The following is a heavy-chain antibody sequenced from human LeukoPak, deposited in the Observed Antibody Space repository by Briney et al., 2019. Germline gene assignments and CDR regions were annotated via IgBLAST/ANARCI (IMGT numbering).Heavy chain of an antibody. J-gene: IGHJ1*01. V-gene: IGHV3-7*01. Sequence: PGGSLRLSCAASEFSYNSDWMDWVRQAPGKGLEWVANLKHDESEKNYLDSVKGRFTISRDNAQNSLYLQMNGLRVEDTAVYYCTRRLDDWGQGTLVTVSS. CDR1: EFSYNSDW. CDR2: LKHDESEK. D-gene: IGHD3-16*01. CDR3: TRRLDD.